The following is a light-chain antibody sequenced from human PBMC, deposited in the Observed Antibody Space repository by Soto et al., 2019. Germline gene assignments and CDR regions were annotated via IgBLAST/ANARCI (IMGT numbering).Light chain of an antibody. Sequence: DIQLTHSPSFLSPSLGASVTITCRASQVISTSLAWYQVKPGKAPKLLIYAASTLESGVPSRFSATVSGTEFSLTITSLQPEDFATYYCQQLFDSPITFGQGTRLEI. V-gene: IGKV1-9*01. CDR1: QVISTS. CDR2: AAS. CDR3: QQLFDSPIT. J-gene: IGKJ5*01.